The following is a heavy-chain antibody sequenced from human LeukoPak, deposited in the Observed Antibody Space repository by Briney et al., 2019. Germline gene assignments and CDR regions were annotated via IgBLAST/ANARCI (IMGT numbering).Heavy chain of an antibody. J-gene: IGHJ3*02. CDR3: VKDMSYIAFDI. CDR2: ITWNGGSI. V-gene: IGHV3-20*04. Sequence: GGSLRLSCVGSGCTFHGHGMNWVRQAPGKGLEWVSGITWNGGSISYIDSVKGRFTISRDNTKNTLYLQMTSLKVEDTALYYCVKDMSYIAFDIWGLGTMVTVSS. CDR1: GCTFHGHG. D-gene: IGHD1-26*01.